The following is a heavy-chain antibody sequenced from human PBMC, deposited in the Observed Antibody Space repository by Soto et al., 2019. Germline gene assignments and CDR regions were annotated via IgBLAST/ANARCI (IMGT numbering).Heavy chain of an antibody. CDR1: GFTFSNYW. J-gene: IGHJ4*02. V-gene: IGHV3-74*01. CDR2: IVSDGSRI. D-gene: IGHD2-15*01. Sequence: EVQLVESGGGLVQPGASLRLSCAASGFTFSNYWMHWVRQAPGKGLVWVSRIVSDGSRITYADFVKGRFTISRDNAKNTVYLHMNSLTAEDTAVYYCVRTSLVVAVATREDFWGQGTLVTVSS. CDR3: VRTSLVVAVATREDF.